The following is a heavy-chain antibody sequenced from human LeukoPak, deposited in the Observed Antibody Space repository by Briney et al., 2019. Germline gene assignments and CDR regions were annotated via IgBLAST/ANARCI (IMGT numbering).Heavy chain of an antibody. D-gene: IGHD5/OR15-5a*01. J-gene: IGHJ4*02. V-gene: IGHV4-39*01. Sequence: SETLSLTCTVSGGSISSSSYYWGWIRQPPGKGLEWIGSIYYSGSTYYNPSLKSRVTISVDTSKNQFSLKLSSVTAADTGVYYCARGRLVSTGGHFDYWGQGTLVTVSS. CDR2: IYYSGST. CDR1: GGSISSSSYY. CDR3: ARGRLVSTGGHFDY.